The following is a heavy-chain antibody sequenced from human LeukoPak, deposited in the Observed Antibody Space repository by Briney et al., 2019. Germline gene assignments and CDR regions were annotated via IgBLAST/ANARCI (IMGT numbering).Heavy chain of an antibody. CDR3: ARDLEVAGTGWIDP. Sequence: PGRSLRLSCTASGFTFSHFGMHWVRQAPGKGLEWVAVIGYDGNNKHYGNSVKGRFTISRDNSKNTVCLQMNSLRVDDTAMYYCARDLEVAGTGWIDPWGQGILVTVSS. V-gene: IGHV3-33*01. CDR1: GFTFSHFG. D-gene: IGHD6-19*01. CDR2: IGYDGNNK. J-gene: IGHJ5*02.